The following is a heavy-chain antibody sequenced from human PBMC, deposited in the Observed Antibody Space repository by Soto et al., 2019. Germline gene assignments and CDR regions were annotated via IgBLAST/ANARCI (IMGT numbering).Heavy chain of an antibody. CDR1: GFTFSSYA. CDR2: ISYDGSNK. V-gene: IGHV3-30-3*01. J-gene: IGHJ3*02. Sequence: GGSLRLSCAASGFTFSSYAMHWVRQAPGKGLEWVAVISYDGSNKYYADSVKGRFTISRDNSKNTLYLQMNSLRAEDTAVYCCARDKGLSGYYAFDIWGQGTMVTVSS. D-gene: IGHD3-22*01. CDR3: ARDKGLSGYYAFDI.